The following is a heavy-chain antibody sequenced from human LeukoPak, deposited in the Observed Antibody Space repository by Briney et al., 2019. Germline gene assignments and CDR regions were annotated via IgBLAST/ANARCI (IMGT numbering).Heavy chain of an antibody. V-gene: IGHV4-34*01. Sequence: PSETLSLTCAVYGGSFSGYYWSWIRQPPGKGLEXXXXIXXSGSTNYNPSLKSRVTISVDTSKNQFSLKLSSVTAADTAVYYCARRPFTYYYDSSGYQYFDYWGQGTLVTVSS. CDR3: ARRPFTYYYDSSGYQYFDY. CDR1: GGSFSGYY. J-gene: IGHJ4*02. D-gene: IGHD3-22*01. CDR2: IXXSGST.